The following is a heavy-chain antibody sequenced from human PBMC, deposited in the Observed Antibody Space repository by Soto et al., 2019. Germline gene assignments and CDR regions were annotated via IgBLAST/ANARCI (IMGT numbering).Heavy chain of an antibody. Sequence: GESLKISCAASGFTFSSYWMSWVRQAPGKGLEWVANIKQDGSEKYYVDSVKGRFTISRDNAKNSLYLQMNSLRAEDTAVYYCARGRFLEWLLSGEATYYFDYWGQGTLVTVSS. CDR1: GFTFSSYW. J-gene: IGHJ4*02. V-gene: IGHV3-7*01. CDR2: IKQDGSEK. CDR3: ARGRFLEWLLSGEATYYFDY. D-gene: IGHD3-3*01.